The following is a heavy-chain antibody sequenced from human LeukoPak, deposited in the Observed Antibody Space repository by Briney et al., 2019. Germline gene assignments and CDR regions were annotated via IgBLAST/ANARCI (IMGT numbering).Heavy chain of an antibody. V-gene: IGHV4-59*01. J-gene: IGHJ4*02. CDR3: ARSPPHYYDSSGPDY. CDR2: IYYSGST. CDR1: GGSISSYY. Sequence: PSETLSLTCTVSGGSISSYYWSWIRQPPGKGLEWIGYIYYSGSTNYNPSLKSRVTISVDTSKNQFSLKLSSVTAADTAVYYCARSPPHYYDSSGPDYWGQGTLVTVSS. D-gene: IGHD3-22*01.